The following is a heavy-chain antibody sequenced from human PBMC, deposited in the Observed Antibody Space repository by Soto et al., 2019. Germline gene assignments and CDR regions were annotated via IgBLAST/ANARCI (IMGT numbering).Heavy chain of an antibody. CDR3: ARADVAGTFYYYGMDV. V-gene: IGHV3-48*02. D-gene: IGHD6-19*01. CDR1: GFTFSSYS. Sequence: EVQLVESGGGLVQPGGSLRLSCAASGFTFSSYSMNWVRQAPGKGLEWVSYISSSSSTIYYADSVKGRFTISRDNAKNSLYLQMNSLRDEDTAVYYCARADVAGTFYYYGMDVWGQGTTVTVSS. J-gene: IGHJ6*02. CDR2: ISSSSSTI.